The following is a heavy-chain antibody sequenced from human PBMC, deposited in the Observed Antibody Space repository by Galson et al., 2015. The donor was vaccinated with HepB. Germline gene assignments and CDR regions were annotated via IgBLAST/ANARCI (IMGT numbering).Heavy chain of an antibody. J-gene: IGHJ3*02. V-gene: IGHV1-3*01. CDR2: INAGNGNT. D-gene: IGHD2-21*02. CDR3: ASAGTAKSAFDI. CDR1: GFTFTGYT. Sequence: SVKVSCKASGFTFTGYTLHWVRQAPGQRLEWMGWINAGNGNTKYSQNFQGRVTITRDTSATTAYMEVSSLRSEDTAIYYCASAGTAKSAFDIWGRGTMVTVSS.